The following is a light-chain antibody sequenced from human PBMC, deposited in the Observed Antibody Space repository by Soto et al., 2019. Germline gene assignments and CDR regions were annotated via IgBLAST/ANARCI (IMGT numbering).Light chain of an antibody. Sequence: DIQLTQSPSFLSASVGARVTITCWASQGISSYLAWYQQKPGKAPKLLIYAASTLQSGVPSRFSGSGSGTEFTLTISSLQPEDFATYYCQQLNSYPQITFGQGTKLEIK. CDR2: AAS. CDR1: QGISSY. J-gene: IGKJ2*01. CDR3: QQLNSYPQIT. V-gene: IGKV1-9*01.